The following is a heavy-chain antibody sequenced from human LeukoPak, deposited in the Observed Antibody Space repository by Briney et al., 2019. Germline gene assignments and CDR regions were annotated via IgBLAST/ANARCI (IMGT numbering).Heavy chain of an antibody. CDR2: MNPNSGNT. Sequence: GGSLRLSCAVSGFTFSSSEMNWVRQAPGKGLEWMGWMNPNSGNTGYAQKFQGRVTMTRNTSISTAYMELSSLRSEDTAVYYCARGSYYYDSSGYSPWGQGTLVTVSS. CDR3: ARGSYYYDSSGYSP. D-gene: IGHD3-22*01. J-gene: IGHJ5*02. CDR1: GFTFSSSE. V-gene: IGHV1-8*01.